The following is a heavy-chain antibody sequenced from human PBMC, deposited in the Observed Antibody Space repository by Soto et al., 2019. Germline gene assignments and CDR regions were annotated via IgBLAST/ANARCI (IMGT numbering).Heavy chain of an antibody. J-gene: IGHJ6*02. V-gene: IGHV1-18*04. CDR3: ARDSYYDFWSGYYSGGRYYGMDV. CDR2: ISAYNGNT. Sequence: ASVKVSCKASGYTFTSCGISWVRQAPGQGLEWMGWISAYNGNTNYAQKLQGRVTMTTDTSTSTAYMELRSLRSDDTAVYYCARDSYYDFWSGYYSGGRYYGMDVWGQGTTVTVSS. D-gene: IGHD3-3*01. CDR1: GYTFTSCG.